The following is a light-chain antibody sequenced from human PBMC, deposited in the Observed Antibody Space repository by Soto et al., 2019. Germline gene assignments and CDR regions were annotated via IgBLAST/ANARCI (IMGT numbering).Light chain of an antibody. Sequence: EMVVTQSPGTLSLSPGERATLSCRASQSDTNAYLTWYQQKPGQAPRLLIYGASTRATGIPDRFSGSGSGTDFTLTISRVEPEDFAGYYCQHYGRSAIFTLGPGTTVDIK. V-gene: IGKV3-20*01. J-gene: IGKJ3*01. CDR1: QSDTNAY. CDR2: GAS. CDR3: QHYGRSAIFT.